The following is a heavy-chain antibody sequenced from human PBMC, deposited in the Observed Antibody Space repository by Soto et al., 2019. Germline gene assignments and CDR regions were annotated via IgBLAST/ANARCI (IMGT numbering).Heavy chain of an antibody. Sequence: SVKVSCKASGYTFTYRYLHWVRQAPGQALEWMGWITPFNGNTNYAQKFQDRVTITRDRSMSTAYMELSSLRSEDTAMYYCASASSGYDLFDYWGQGTLVTVSS. CDR1: GYTFTYRY. CDR3: ASASSGYDLFDY. V-gene: IGHV1-45*02. CDR2: ITPFNGNT. J-gene: IGHJ4*02. D-gene: IGHD5-12*01.